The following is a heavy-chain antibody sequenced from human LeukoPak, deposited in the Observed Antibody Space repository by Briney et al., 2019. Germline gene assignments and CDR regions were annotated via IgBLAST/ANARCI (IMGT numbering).Heavy chain of an antibody. Sequence: PGGSLRLSCAASGFTFSNYWMNWVRQAPGKGLEWVAKIKEDRSEKYYVDSVKGRFTVSRDDARNSLYLQMNSLRAEDTAVDYCARFRDAFDIWGQGTMVTVSS. CDR3: ARFRDAFDI. CDR1: GFTFSNYW. J-gene: IGHJ3*02. CDR2: IKEDRSEK. V-gene: IGHV3-7*05.